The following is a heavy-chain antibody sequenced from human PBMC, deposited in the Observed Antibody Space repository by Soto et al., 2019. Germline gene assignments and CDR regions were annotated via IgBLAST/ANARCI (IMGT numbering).Heavy chain of an antibody. CDR3: ARESRYCSGGSCYFLPGIGY. CDR2: IIPIFGTA. Sequence: QVQLVQSGAEVKKPGSSVKVSCKASGGTFSSYAISWVRQAPGQGLEWMGGIIPIFGTANYAQKFQGRVPITADESQGTDDMGLSSLRSEDTAVYYCARESRYCSGGSCYFLPGIGYWGQGTLVTVSS. V-gene: IGHV1-69*12. CDR1: GGTFSSYA. J-gene: IGHJ4*02. D-gene: IGHD2-15*01.